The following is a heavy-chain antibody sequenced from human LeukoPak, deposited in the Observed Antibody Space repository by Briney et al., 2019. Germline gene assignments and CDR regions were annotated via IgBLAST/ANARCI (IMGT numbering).Heavy chain of an antibody. CDR2: ISSSGSTI. V-gene: IGHV3-11*01. D-gene: IGHD3-22*01. CDR3: AKDGPIVVVSPDAFDI. CDR1: GFTFSDYY. J-gene: IGHJ3*02. Sequence: GGSLRLSCAASGFTFSDYYMSWIRQAPGKGLEWVSYISSSGSTIYYADSVKGRFTISRDNAKNSLYLQMNSLRAEDTAVYYCAKDGPIVVVSPDAFDIWGQGTMVTVSS.